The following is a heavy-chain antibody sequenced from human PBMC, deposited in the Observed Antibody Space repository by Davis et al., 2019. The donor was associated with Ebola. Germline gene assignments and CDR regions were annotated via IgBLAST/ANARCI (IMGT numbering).Heavy chain of an antibody. CDR2: IKEDGSEK. V-gene: IGHV3-7*03. Sequence: PGGSLRLSCAASGFTFSSYWMTWVRQAPGKGLEWVANIKEDGSEKYYVDSVKGRFTISRDNAKDSLYLQMNSLRAEDTAVYYCARGSRNMDVWGQGTTVTVSS. CDR3: ARGSRNMDV. CDR1: GFTFSSYW. J-gene: IGHJ6*02.